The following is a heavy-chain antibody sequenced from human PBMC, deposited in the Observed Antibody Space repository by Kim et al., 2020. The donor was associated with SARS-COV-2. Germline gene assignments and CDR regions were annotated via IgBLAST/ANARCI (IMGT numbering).Heavy chain of an antibody. J-gene: IGHJ3*02. Sequence: SETLSLTCTVSGGSISSGGYYWSWIRQHPGKGLEWIGYIYYSGSTYYNPSLKSRVTISVDTSKNQFSLKLSSVTAADTAVYYCARAQTMIVVVIGAFDIWGKGTMVTVSS. D-gene: IGHD3-22*01. V-gene: IGHV4-31*03. CDR1: GGSISSGGYY. CDR3: ARAQTMIVVVIGAFDI. CDR2: IYYSGST.